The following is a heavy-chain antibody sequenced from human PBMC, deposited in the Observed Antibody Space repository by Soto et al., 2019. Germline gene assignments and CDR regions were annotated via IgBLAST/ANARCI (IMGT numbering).Heavy chain of an antibody. CDR3: ARTPMRYGDYVWFDP. D-gene: IGHD4-17*01. V-gene: IGHV1-18*01. J-gene: IGHJ5*02. CDR1: GYTFTSYG. Sequence: QVQLVQSGAEVKKPGASVKVSCKASGYTFTSYGISWVRQAPGQGLEWMGWISAYNGNTNYAQKLQGRVTMTTDTSTSTAYMELRSLSSDDTAVYYCARTPMRYGDYVWFDPWGQGTLVTVSS. CDR2: ISAYNGNT.